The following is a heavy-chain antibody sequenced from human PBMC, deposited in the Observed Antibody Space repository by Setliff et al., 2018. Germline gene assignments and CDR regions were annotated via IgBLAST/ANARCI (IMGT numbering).Heavy chain of an antibody. Sequence: GASVKVSCKASGGTFSSYAISWVRQAPGQGLEWMGGIIPILGIANYAQKFQGRVTITADESTSTAYMELSSLRSEDTAIYYCARDYNVPVVRGGNAFDFWGQGTLVTVSS. CDR3: ARDYNVPVVRGGNAFDF. J-gene: IGHJ3*01. V-gene: IGHV1-69*10. D-gene: IGHD3-10*01. CDR1: GGTFSSYA. CDR2: IIPILGIA.